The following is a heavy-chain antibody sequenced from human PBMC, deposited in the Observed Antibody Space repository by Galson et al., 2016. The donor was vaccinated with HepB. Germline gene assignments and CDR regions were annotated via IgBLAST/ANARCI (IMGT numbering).Heavy chain of an antibody. V-gene: IGHV3-21*01. J-gene: IGHJ4*02. CDR1: GFIFSSHS. CDR3: ARAPSHLTNVWYYFDF. D-gene: IGHD1-14*01. Sequence: SLRLSCAASGFIFSSHSMNWVRRAPGKGLEWVSSISPSGDKIHYADSLQGRFTISRDNAKNSLYLQMHSLGVEDTAVYYCARAPSHLTNVWYYFDFWGQGTLVSVSS. CDR2: ISPSGDKI.